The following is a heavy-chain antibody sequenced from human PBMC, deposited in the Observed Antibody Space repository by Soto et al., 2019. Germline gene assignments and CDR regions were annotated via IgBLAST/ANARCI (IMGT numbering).Heavy chain of an antibody. D-gene: IGHD3-3*01. J-gene: IGHJ6*02. CDR3: ARDRVRFLEWLSYYYGMDV. CDR1: GYTFTGYY. CDR2: INPNSGGT. Sequence: ASVKVSCKASGYTFTGYYMHWVRQAPGQGLEGMGWINPNSGGTNYAQKFQGRVTMTRDTSISTAYMELSRLRSDDTAVYYCARDRVRFLEWLSYYYGMDVWGQGTTVTVSS. V-gene: IGHV1-2*02.